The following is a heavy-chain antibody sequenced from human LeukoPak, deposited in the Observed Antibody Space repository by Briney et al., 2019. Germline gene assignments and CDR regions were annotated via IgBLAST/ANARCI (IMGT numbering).Heavy chain of an antibody. V-gene: IGHV5-51*01. CDR2: IFPVDSDT. D-gene: IGHD2-2*01. Sequence: PGESLKISCKGSGYTFTNYWIGWVRQMPGKGREWMGIIFPVDSDTRYSPSFQGQFTISVDKSISTAYLQWSSLEASDTAIYYCARHHCTSTSCYPYYYYAMEVWGPGTKVTVSS. J-gene: IGHJ6*02. CDR3: ARHHCTSTSCYPYYYYAMEV. CDR1: GYTFTNYW.